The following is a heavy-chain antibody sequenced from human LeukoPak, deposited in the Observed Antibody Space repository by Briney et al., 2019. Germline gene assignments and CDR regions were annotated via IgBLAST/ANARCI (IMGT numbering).Heavy chain of an antibody. V-gene: IGHV4-31*03. CDR2: IYYSGST. J-gene: IGHJ4*02. CDR1: GGSISSGGYY. Sequence: SQTLSLTCTVSGGSISSGGYYWSWIRQHPGKGLEWIGYIYYSGSTYYNPSLKSRVTISVDTSKNQFSLKLSSVTAADTAVYYCARNYYDSSAPPENWGQGTLVTVSS. CDR3: ARNYYDSSAPPEN. D-gene: IGHD3-22*01.